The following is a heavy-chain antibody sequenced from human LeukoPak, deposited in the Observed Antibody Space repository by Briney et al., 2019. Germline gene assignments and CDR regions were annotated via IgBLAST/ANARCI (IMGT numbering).Heavy chain of an antibody. J-gene: IGHJ3*02. D-gene: IGHD2-2*01. CDR1: GYSISSGYY. V-gene: IGHV4-38-2*01. Sequence: SEALSLTCAVSGYSISSGYYWGWIRQPPGKGLEWIGSIYHSGSTYYNPSLKSRVTISVDTSKNQFSLKLSSVTAADTAVYYCARQVPIVVVPAAPYAFYIWAQGTMVTVSS. CDR3: ARQVPIVVVPAAPYAFYI. CDR2: IYHSGST.